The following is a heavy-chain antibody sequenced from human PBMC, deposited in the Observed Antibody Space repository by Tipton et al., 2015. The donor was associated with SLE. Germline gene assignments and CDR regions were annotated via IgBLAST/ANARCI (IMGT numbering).Heavy chain of an antibody. J-gene: IGHJ6*03. Sequence: LRLSCAVYGGSFSGYYWSWIRQSPGKGLEWIGDINHSGSTNYNPSLKSRVTISVDTSKNQVSLRLSSVTAADTAVYYCARAPGLERSYSYYYYMDFWGKGTTVTVSS. D-gene: IGHD1-1*01. CDR2: INHSGST. CDR1: GGSFSGYY. CDR3: ARAPGLERSYSYYYYMDF. V-gene: IGHV4-34*01.